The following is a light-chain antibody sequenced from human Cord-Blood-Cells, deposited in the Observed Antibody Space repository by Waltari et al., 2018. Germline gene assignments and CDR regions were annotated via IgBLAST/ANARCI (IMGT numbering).Light chain of an antibody. Sequence: QSALTQPASVSGSPGQSITIPCTGTSRDVGGYNYVSWYQQHPGKAPNLMIYDFSNRPSGVSNRFSCSKSGNTASLTISGLQAEDEADYYCSSYTSSSTWVFGGGTKLTVL. J-gene: IGLJ3*02. CDR2: DFS. CDR1: SRDVGGYNY. CDR3: SSYTSSSTWV. V-gene: IGLV2-14*03.